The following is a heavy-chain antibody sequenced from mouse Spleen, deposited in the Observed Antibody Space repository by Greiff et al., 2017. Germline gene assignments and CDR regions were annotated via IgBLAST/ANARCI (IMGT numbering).Heavy chain of an antibody. J-gene: IGHJ2*01. CDR2: ISSGGSYT. V-gene: IGHV5-9-1*01. D-gene: IGHD1-2*01. CDR3: ARPSLLRDREVYFDY. Sequence: EVKLMESGGGLVKPGGSLKLSCAASGFTFSSYAMSWVRQTPEKRLEWVATISSGGSYTYYPDSVKGRFTISRDNAKNTLYLQMSSLRSEDTAMYYCARPSLLRDREVYFDYWGQGTTLTVSS. CDR1: GFTFSSYA.